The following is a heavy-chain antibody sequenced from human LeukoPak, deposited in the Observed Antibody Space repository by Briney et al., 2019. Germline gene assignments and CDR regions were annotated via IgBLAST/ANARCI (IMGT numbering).Heavy chain of an antibody. D-gene: IGHD6-19*01. V-gene: IGHV3-23*01. CDR1: GFTFSSYA. CDR2: ISGSGGST. Sequence: PGGSLRLSCAASGFTFSSYAMSWVRQAPGKGLEWVSAISGSGGSTYYADSVKGRFTISRDNSKNTLYLQMNSLRAEDTAVYYCAKRQISRGGYSSGPFDYWGQGTLVTVSS. J-gene: IGHJ4*02. CDR3: AKRQISRGGYSSGPFDY.